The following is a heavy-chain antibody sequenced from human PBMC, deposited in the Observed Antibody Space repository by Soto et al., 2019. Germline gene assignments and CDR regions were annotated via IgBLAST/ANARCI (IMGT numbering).Heavy chain of an antibody. CDR1: GGSINSGDYY. D-gene: IGHD4-17*01. CDR2: IYFSGST. V-gene: IGHV4-31*03. CDR3: ARDDYGSNSGAFDI. J-gene: IGHJ3*02. Sequence: LSLTCTVSGGSINSGDYYWSWIRQHPGKGLEWIGHIYFSGSTSYNPSLKSRVTISINTSKNKFSLKLDSVTAADTAVYYCARDDYGSNSGAFDIWGQGAMVTVSS.